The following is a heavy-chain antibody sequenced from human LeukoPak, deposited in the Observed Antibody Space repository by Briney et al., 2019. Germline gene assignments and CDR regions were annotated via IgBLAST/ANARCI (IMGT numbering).Heavy chain of an antibody. CDR3: VKGSVTMVRGVISLDY. CDR1: GFTFSSYA. D-gene: IGHD3-10*01. Sequence: GGSLRLSCSAFGFTFSSYAMHWVRQAPGKGLEYVSAISSNGGSTYYADSVKGRFTISRDNSKNTLYLQMSSLRAEDTAVYYCVKGSVTMVRGVISLDYWGQGTLVTVSS. CDR2: ISSNGGST. J-gene: IGHJ4*02. V-gene: IGHV3-64D*06.